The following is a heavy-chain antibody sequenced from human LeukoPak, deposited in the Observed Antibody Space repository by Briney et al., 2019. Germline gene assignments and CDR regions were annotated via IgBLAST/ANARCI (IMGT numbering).Heavy chain of an antibody. Sequence: ASVKVSCKASGYTFTGYYMHWVRQAPGQGLEWMGWINPNSGDTKYAQNFQGRVTMTRDTSISTAYMELSRLRSDDTALYYCAPGYCSSSTCLDVFDIWGQGTMVTVSS. CDR3: APGYCSSSTCLDVFDI. D-gene: IGHD2-2*01. J-gene: IGHJ3*02. V-gene: IGHV1-2*02. CDR2: INPNSGDT. CDR1: GYTFTGYY.